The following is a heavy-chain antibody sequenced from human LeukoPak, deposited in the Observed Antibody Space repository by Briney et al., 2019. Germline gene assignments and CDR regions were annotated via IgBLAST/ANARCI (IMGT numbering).Heavy chain of an antibody. J-gene: IGHJ5*02. CDR3: ARAETVVWFDP. Sequence: SQTLSLTCTVSGGSISSGSYDWSWIRQPGGKGLEWIVRIYTSGITKYNPSLNSRVTISVDRSKNQFSLTLSSVTAADTAVYYCARAETVVWFDPWGQGTLVTVSS. V-gene: IGHV4-61*02. D-gene: IGHD4-11*01. CDR1: GGSISSGSYD. CDR2: IYTSGIT.